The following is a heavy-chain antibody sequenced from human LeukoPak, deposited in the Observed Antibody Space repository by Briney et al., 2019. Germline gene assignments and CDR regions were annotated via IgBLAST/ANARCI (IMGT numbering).Heavy chain of an antibody. CDR1: GYTFTGYY. V-gene: IGHV1-2*02. D-gene: IGHD3-10*01. Sequence: GASVKVSCKASGYTFTGYYMHWVRQAPGQGLEWMGWINPNSGGTNYAQKFQGRVTMTRDTSISTAYMELSRLRSDDTAVYYCARVLSHGTYYYGSGSYGSDYWGQGTLVTVSS. CDR2: INPNSGGT. CDR3: ARVLSHGTYYYGSGSYGSDY. J-gene: IGHJ4*02.